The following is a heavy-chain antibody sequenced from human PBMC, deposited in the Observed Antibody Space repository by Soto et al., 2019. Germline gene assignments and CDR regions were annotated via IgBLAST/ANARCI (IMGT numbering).Heavy chain of an antibody. CDR2: INPSGGST. D-gene: IGHD6-13*01. V-gene: IGHV1-46*01. J-gene: IGHJ6*02. Sequence: ASVKVSCKASGYTFTSYYMHWVRQAPGQGLEWMGIINPSGGSTSYAQKFQGRVTMTRDTSTSTVYMELSSLRSEDTAVYYGARDGSSWYLHYGMDVWGQGTTVTVSS. CDR1: GYTFTSYY. CDR3: ARDGSSWYLHYGMDV.